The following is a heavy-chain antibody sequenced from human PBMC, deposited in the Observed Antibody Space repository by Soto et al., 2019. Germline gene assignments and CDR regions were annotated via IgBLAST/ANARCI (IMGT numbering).Heavy chain of an antibody. CDR3: ARDYGGNSAIDP. CDR1: GGTFSSYA. J-gene: IGHJ5*02. V-gene: IGHV1-69*13. D-gene: IGHD4-17*01. CDR2: IIPIFGTA. Sequence: GASVKVSCKASGGTFSSYAISWVRQAPGQGLEWMGGIIPIFGTANYAQKFQGRVTITADESTSTAYIELSSLRSEDTAVYYCARDYGGNSAIDPWGQGTLVTVSS.